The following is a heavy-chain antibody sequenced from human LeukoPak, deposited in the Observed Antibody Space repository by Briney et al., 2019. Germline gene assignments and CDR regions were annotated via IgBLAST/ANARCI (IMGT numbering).Heavy chain of an antibody. J-gene: IGHJ5*02. CDR1: GGSFSSYY. CDR2: IYYSGST. Sequence: SETLSLTCAVYGGSFSSYYWSWIRQPPGKGLEWIGYIYYSGSTNYNPSLKSRVTISVDTSKNQFSLKLSSVTAADTAVYYCAREAYDSSGYLVFDPWGQGTLVTVSS. D-gene: IGHD3-22*01. V-gene: IGHV4-59*01. CDR3: AREAYDSSGYLVFDP.